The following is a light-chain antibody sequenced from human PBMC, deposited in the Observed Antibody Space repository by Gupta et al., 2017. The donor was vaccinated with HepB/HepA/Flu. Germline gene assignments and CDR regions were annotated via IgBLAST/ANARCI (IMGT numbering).Light chain of an antibody. CDR2: EVN. CDR3: TSFTTSGTFL. CDR1: NSDIGSYNS. J-gene: IGLJ1*01. V-gene: IGLV2-18*02. Sequence: QSALTQPPSVSGSPGQSVTISCTGTNSDIGSYNSVSWYQQAPGTAPKLIIYEVNNRPSGVPDRFSGSKSGNTASLTISGLQAGDEADYYCTSFTTSGTFLFGAGTKLTVL.